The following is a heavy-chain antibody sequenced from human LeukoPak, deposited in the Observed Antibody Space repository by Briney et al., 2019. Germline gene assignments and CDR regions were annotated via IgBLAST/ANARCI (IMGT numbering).Heavy chain of an antibody. CDR2: INHSGGT. V-gene: IGHV4-34*01. CDR1: GDSISSYY. CDR3: ARRGKRGYSYGHGPFDY. J-gene: IGHJ4*02. Sequence: SETLSLTCTVSGDSISSYYWSWIRQPPGKGLEWIGEINHSGGTNYNPSLKSRVTISVDTSKNQFSLKLSSVTAADTAVYYCARRGKRGYSYGHGPFDYWGQGTLVTVSS. D-gene: IGHD5-18*01.